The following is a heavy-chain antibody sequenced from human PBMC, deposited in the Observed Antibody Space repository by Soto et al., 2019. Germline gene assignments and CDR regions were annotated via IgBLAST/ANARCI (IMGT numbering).Heavy chain of an antibody. CDR3: ARDGMVAATSSNYYYGMDV. D-gene: IGHD2-15*01. CDR2: ISYDGSNK. J-gene: IGHJ6*02. V-gene: IGHV3-30-3*01. Sequence: GGSLRLSCAASGFTFSSYAMHWVREAPGKGLEWVAVISYDGSNKYYADSVKGRFTISRDNSKNTLYLQMNSLRAEDTAVYYCARDGMVAATSSNYYYGMDVWGQGPTVTV. CDR1: GFTFSSYA.